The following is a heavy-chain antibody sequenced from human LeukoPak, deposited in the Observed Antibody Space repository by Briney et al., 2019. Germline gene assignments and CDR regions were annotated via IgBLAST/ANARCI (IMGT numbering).Heavy chain of an antibody. CDR1: VGSITTTNW. Sequence: SETLSLTCGVSVGSITTTNWRSWVGHPPGQGLEWSGEIHLSGRTNYNPSLNSRVTLALDTSKNLLSLSLTSVTAADTAVYYCSRENGAFSPFGYWGQGTLVTVPS. V-gene: IGHV4-4*02. CDR3: SRENGAFSPFGY. D-gene: IGHD2-8*01. CDR2: IHLSGRT. J-gene: IGHJ4*02.